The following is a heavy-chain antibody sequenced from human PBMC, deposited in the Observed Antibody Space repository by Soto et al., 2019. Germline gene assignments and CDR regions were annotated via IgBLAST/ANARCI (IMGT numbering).Heavy chain of an antibody. CDR3: ARPDYGSGSYSDY. V-gene: IGHV3-30-3*01. Sequence: QVQLVESGGGVVQPGRSLRLSCAASGFTFSSYAMQWVRQAPGKGLEWVAVISYDGSNKYYADSVKGRFTISRDNSKNTLYLQTNSLRAEDTAVYYCARPDYGSGSYSDYWGQGTLVTVSS. CDR2: ISYDGSNK. D-gene: IGHD3-10*01. CDR1: GFTFSSYA. J-gene: IGHJ4*02.